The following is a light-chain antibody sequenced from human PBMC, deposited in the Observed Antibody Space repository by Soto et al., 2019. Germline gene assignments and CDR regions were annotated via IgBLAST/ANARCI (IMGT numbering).Light chain of an antibody. J-gene: IGLJ2*01. CDR2: KDS. Sequence: SYELTQPPSVSVSPGQTARITCSGDALPKQYAYWYQQKPGQAPVLMIYKDSERPSGIPERFSGSSSGTTVTLTISGVQAEDEADYYCQSTDTSGTYTHVVFGGGTKVTVL. CDR3: QSTDTSGTYTHVV. V-gene: IGLV3-25*03. CDR1: ALPKQY.